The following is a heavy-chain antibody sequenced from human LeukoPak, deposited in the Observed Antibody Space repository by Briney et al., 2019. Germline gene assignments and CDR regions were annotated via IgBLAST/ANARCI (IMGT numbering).Heavy chain of an antibody. CDR3: ARGYWNPPWFDP. V-gene: IGHV4-59*12. J-gene: IGHJ5*02. D-gene: IGHD1-1*01. CDR2: IYYSGST. Sequence: SETLSLTCTVSGGSISSYYWSWIRQPPGKGLEWIGSIYYSGSTYYNPSLKSRVTISVDTSKNQFSLKLSSVTAADTAVYYCARGYWNPPWFDPWGQGTLVTVSS. CDR1: GGSISSYY.